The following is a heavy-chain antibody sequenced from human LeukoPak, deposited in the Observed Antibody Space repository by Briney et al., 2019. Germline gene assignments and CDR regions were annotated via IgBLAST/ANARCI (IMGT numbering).Heavy chain of an antibody. V-gene: IGHV4-34*01. J-gene: IGHJ6*03. D-gene: IGHD3-10*01. CDR2: INHSGST. Sequence: SETLSLTCAVYGGSSSGYYWSWIRQPPGKGLEWIGEINHSGSTNYNPSLKSRVTISVDTSKNQFSLKLSSVTAADTAVYYCARTTMVRGTYYMDVWGKGTTVTISS. CDR3: ARTTMVRGTYYMDV. CDR1: GGSSSGYY.